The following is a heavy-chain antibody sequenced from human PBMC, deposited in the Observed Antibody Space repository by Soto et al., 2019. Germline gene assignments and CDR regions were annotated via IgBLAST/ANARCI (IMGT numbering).Heavy chain of an antibody. D-gene: IGHD3-10*01. Sequence: SETLSLTCAVSGGSINSGGYYWSWIRQHPGKGLEWIGYIYNSGSTYYNPSLKSRVTISVDTSKNQFSLKLSSVTAADTAVYCCARGITMVRGVIHTPYFDYWGQGTLVTVSS. J-gene: IGHJ4*02. CDR1: GGSINSGGYY. CDR2: IYNSGST. CDR3: ARGITMVRGVIHTPYFDY. V-gene: IGHV4-31*11.